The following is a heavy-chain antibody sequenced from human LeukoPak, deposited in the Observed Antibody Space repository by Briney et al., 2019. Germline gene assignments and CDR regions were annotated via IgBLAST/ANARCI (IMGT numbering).Heavy chain of an antibody. Sequence: GGSLRLSCAASGFTFSSYAMTWVRQAPGKGLEWVSVISGSGGSTYYADSVKGRFTISRDNSKNTLYLQMNGLRAEDTAVYYCAKQLGYCSDGSCYFPYWGQGTLVTVSS. D-gene: IGHD2-15*01. CDR3: AKQLGYCSDGSCYFPY. CDR1: GFTFSSYA. CDR2: ISGSGGST. V-gene: IGHV3-23*01. J-gene: IGHJ4*02.